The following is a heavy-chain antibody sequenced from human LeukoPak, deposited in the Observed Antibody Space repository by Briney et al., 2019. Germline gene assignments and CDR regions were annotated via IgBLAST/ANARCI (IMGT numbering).Heavy chain of an antibody. V-gene: IGHV1-46*01. CDR3: ARDKYYDSSGYYHPIEPSFDY. J-gene: IGHJ4*02. Sequence: GASVKVSCKASGYTFTGYYMHWVRQAPGQGLEWMGIINPSGGSTSYAQKFQGKVTMTRDMSTSTVYMELSSLRSEDTAVYYCARDKYYDSSGYYHPIEPSFDYWGQGTLVTVSS. D-gene: IGHD3-22*01. CDR1: GYTFTGYY. CDR2: INPSGGST.